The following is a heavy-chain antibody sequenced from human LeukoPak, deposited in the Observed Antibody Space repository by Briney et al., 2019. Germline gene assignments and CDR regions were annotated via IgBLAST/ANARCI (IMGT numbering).Heavy chain of an antibody. V-gene: IGHV4-59*01. CDR1: GGSINNYY. CDR2: IYYRWST. Sequence: KPSETLSLTCTVSGGSINNYYWRCIPQPPGKGLERVGYIYYRWSTNYNPSLKSRVTFSVDTSKNQFSVKLNSVTAADTAVYYCARGGDYGDLRYFDCWGQGTLVTVSS. J-gene: IGHJ4*02. D-gene: IGHD4-17*01. CDR3: ARGGDYGDLRYFDC.